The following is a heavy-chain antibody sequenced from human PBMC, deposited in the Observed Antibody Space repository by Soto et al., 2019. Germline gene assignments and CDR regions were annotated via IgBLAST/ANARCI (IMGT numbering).Heavy chain of an antibody. D-gene: IGHD5-12*01. J-gene: IGHJ4*02. Sequence: QVQLVQSGPEMKKPGASVKLSCKASGITYNTYAIHWVSQAPGQGLEWMGWINAGNGDTRFSQNFQGRVTLTRDTSASTVYMDLDSLKSEDTGVYYCARAISGYVTWGQGTLVTVSS. CDR1: GITYNTYA. V-gene: IGHV1-3*01. CDR3: ARAISGYVT. CDR2: INAGNGDT.